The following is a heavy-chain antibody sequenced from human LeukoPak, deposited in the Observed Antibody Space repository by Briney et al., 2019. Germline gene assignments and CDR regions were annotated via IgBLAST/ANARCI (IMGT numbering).Heavy chain of an antibody. Sequence: GRSLRLSCAASGLTFSSYAMHWVRQAPGKGLEWVAVISYDGSNKYYADSVKGRFTISRDNSKNTLYLQMNRLRAEDTAVYYCAREFDGSGSSDHYYGMDVWGQGTTVTVSS. CDR1: GLTFSSYA. CDR2: ISYDGSNK. D-gene: IGHD3-10*01. J-gene: IGHJ6*02. CDR3: AREFDGSGSSDHYYGMDV. V-gene: IGHV3-30*04.